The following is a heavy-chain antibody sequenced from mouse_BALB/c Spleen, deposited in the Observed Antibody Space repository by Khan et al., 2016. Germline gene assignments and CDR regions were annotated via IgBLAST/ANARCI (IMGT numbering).Heavy chain of an antibody. V-gene: IGHV6-6*02. CDR3: TRAFYDFDY. CDR1: GFTFSNYW. CDR2: IRLKSNNYAT. J-gene: IGHJ2*01. Sequence: EVKLEESGGGLVQPGGSMKLSCVASGFTFSNYWMNWVRQSPEKGLEWVAEIRLKSNNYATHYAESVTGRFTISRDDSKSSVYLQMNNLRAEDTGMYYCTRAFYDFDYGGQGPTLTVSS. D-gene: IGHD2-12*01.